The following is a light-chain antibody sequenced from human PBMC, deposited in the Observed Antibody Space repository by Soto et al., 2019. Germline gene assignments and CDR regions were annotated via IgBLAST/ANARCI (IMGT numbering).Light chain of an antibody. Sequence: DIQMTQSPSSLSVSLGERVTLTCRASQSISSYLNWYQQKPGQAPKLLIYAASSLQSGVPSRFSGSGSGTDFTLTISSLQPEDFATYYCQQSYSTPPTFGRGTKVDIK. CDR3: QQSYSTPPT. V-gene: IGKV1-39*01. CDR1: QSISSY. CDR2: AAS. J-gene: IGKJ3*01.